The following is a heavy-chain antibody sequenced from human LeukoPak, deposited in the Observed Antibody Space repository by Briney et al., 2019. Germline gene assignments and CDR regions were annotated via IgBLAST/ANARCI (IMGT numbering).Heavy chain of an antibody. Sequence: GGSLRLSCAASGFTFSSYSMNWVRQAPGKGLEWVSSISSSSSYIYYADSVKGRFTISRDNAKNSLYLQMNSLRAEDTAVYYCARNGVPGSFLEWLSYNWFDPWGQGTLVTVSS. J-gene: IGHJ5*02. CDR3: ARNGVPGSFLEWLSYNWFDP. CDR2: ISSSSSYI. D-gene: IGHD3-3*01. CDR1: GFTFSSYS. V-gene: IGHV3-21*01.